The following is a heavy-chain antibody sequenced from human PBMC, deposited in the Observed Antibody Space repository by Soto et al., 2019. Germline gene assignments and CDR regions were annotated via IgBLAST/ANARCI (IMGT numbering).Heavy chain of an antibody. J-gene: IGHJ4*02. CDR1: GFTFSSYG. Sequence: LRLSCAASGFTFSSYGMHWVRQAPGKGLEWVAVIWYDGSNKYYADSVKGRFTISRDNSKNTLYLQMNSLRAEDTAVYYCARGSYYDILPPDYWGQGTLVTVSS. CDR2: IWYDGSNK. CDR3: ARGSYYDILPPDY. D-gene: IGHD3-9*01. V-gene: IGHV3-33*01.